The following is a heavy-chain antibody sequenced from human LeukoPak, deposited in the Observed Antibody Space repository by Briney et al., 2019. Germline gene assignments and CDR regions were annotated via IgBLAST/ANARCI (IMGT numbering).Heavy chain of an antibody. Sequence: GESLKISCKSSGYSFTSYWITWVRQMPGKGLECMGRIDPSDSYTNYSPSFQGHVTISADKSISTAYLQWSSLKASDTAMYYCARHSGSYSVNWFDPWGQGTLVTVSS. V-gene: IGHV5-10-1*01. J-gene: IGHJ5*02. CDR3: ARHSGSYSVNWFDP. CDR2: IDPSDSYT. D-gene: IGHD3-10*01. CDR1: GYSFTSYW.